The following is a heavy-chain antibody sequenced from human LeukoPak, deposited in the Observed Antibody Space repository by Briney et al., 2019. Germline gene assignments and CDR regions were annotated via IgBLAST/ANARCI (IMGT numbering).Heavy chain of an antibody. D-gene: IGHD1-7*01. J-gene: IGHJ4*02. CDR2: ISSSSRDI. V-gene: IGHV3-21*01. CDR3: ARDKVAITGTTFHY. CDR1: GFTFSSYG. Sequence: GGSLRLSCAASGFTFSSYGMNWVRQAPGKGLEWVSSISSSSRDIYHADSVKGRFTISRDNAKNSLYLQMNSLRADGTAVYYCARDKVAITGTTFHYWGQGTLVTVSS.